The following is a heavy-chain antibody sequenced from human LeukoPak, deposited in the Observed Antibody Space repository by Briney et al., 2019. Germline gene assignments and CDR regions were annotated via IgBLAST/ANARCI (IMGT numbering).Heavy chain of an antibody. D-gene: IGHD2-2*01. CDR3: TGGGGRCSTTSCSRGDY. Sequence: GGSLRLSCAASGFTFSSYWMSWVRQAPGKGLEWVANIQQDGSEKYYVDSVKGRFTFSRDNAKNSLYLQMNSLISEDTAVYYCTGGGGRCSTTSCSRGDYWGQGTLVTVSS. J-gene: IGHJ4*02. CDR2: IQQDGSEK. CDR1: GFTFSSYW. V-gene: IGHV3-7*04.